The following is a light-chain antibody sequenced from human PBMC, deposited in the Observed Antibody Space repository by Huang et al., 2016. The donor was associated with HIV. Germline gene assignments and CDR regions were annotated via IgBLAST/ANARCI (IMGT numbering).Light chain of an antibody. Sequence: DIVLTQSPGTLSLSPGERATLSCRASQSFSSNYLTWYQQKPGQAPRLLIYGASSRATGIPDRFSGSGSGTDFTLTISRLEPEDFAVYYCQQYGSSPPYTFGQGTKLEIK. J-gene: IGKJ2*01. CDR2: GAS. CDR3: QQYGSSPPYT. V-gene: IGKV3-20*01. CDR1: QSFSSNY.